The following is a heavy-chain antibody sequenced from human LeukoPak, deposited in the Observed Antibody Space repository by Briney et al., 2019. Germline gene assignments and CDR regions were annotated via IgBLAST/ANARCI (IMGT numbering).Heavy chain of an antibody. CDR2: INIGGTNT. J-gene: IGHJ5*02. CDR3: ATDGAGFDT. V-gene: IGHV3-11*01. Sequence: GGSLRLSCAASGLTFNDYYMSWIRRAPGKGLEWLSYINIGGTNTHYADSVKGRFTISRDNAKKSLYLEMNNLRAEDTAVYYCATDGAGFDTWGQGVLVTVSS. CDR1: GLTFNDYY.